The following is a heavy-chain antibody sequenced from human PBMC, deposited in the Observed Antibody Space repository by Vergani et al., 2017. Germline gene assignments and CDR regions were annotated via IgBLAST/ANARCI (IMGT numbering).Heavy chain of an antibody. CDR2: INQGGST. Sequence: QVQLQQWGAGLLKPSETLSLTCAVYGGSFSGYYWSWIRQPPGKGLEWVGEINQGGSTNYNSSLKSLVTISVDTSKNQFSLKRRSVTAADTAVYYCARGQALWGQGTLVTVSS. CDR3: ARGQAL. V-gene: IGHV4-34*01. J-gene: IGHJ4*02. CDR1: GGSFSGYY.